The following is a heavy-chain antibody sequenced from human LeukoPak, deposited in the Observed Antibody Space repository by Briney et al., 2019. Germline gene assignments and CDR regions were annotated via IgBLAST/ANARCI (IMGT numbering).Heavy chain of an antibody. J-gene: IGHJ4*02. Sequence: GRSLRLSCAASGFTFSSYGMHWVRQAPGKGLEWVALIWYDGSNEYHADSVKGRFTISRDNSKNTLYLQMNSLRAEDTAVYYCARARTFGGVIVIPYHFDYWGQGTLVTVSS. CDR1: GFTFSSYG. CDR2: IWYDGSNE. V-gene: IGHV3-33*01. D-gene: IGHD3-16*02. CDR3: ARARTFGGVIVIPYHFDY.